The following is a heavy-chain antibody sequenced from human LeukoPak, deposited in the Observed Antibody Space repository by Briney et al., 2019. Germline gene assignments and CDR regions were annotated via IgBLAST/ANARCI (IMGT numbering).Heavy chain of an antibody. CDR2: ISSGSTTI. CDR3: ARDWTTVTTYPTYFDV. CDR1: GFTFSTYR. J-gene: IGHJ2*01. V-gene: IGHV3-48*01. D-gene: IGHD4-17*01. Sequence: GGSRRLSCAASGFTFSTYRMNWVRQAPGKGLEWVSYISSGSTTIYYADSVKGRFAISRDNAKNSVYLQMNSLRADYTAVYYCARDWTTVTTYPTYFDVWGRGTLVTVSS.